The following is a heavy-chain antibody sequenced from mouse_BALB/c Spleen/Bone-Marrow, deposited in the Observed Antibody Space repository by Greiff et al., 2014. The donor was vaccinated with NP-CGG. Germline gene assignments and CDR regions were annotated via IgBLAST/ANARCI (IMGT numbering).Heavy chain of an antibody. CDR1: GYTFTDYN. D-gene: IGHD2-1*01. Sequence: VQLQQSGPELVKPGASVKISCKASGYTFTDYNMHWVKQTHGKSLEWIGYIHPYNGGTGYNQKFKSKATLTVDNSSSTAYMELRSLTSEDSAVYYCARDGNYVAMDYWGQGTSVTVSS. CDR3: ARDGNYVAMDY. V-gene: IGHV1S29*02. J-gene: IGHJ4*01. CDR2: IHPYNGGT.